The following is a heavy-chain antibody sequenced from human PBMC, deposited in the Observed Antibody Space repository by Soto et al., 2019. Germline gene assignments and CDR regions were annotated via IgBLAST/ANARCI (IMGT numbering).Heavy chain of an antibody. CDR2: MNPNSGNT. CDR3: ARRGYSSSWYYYYYYGMEV. D-gene: IGHD6-13*01. V-gene: IGHV1-8*01. CDR1: GYTFTSYD. Sequence: QVQLVQSGAEVKKPGASVKVSCKASGYTFTSYDINWVRQATGQGLEWMGWMNPNSGNTGYAQKFQGRVTMTRNNSIRTAYMELSSLRSEDTAVYYCARRGYSSSWYYYYYYGMEVWGQGTTVTVSS. J-gene: IGHJ6*02.